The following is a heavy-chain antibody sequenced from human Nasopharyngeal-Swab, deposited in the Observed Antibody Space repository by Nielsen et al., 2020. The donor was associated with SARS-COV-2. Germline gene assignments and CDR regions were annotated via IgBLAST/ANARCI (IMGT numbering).Heavy chain of an antibody. V-gene: IGHV4-34*01. J-gene: IGHJ3*02. CDR2: IYHRGTT. CDR3: ARHIRGWDAFDI. CDR1: GGSLNNYW. D-gene: IGHD6-19*01. Sequence: SETLSLTCAVYGGSLNNYWWSWIRQTPGKGLEWIGEIYHRGTTNYNPSLKSRVPISVETSKNQFSLELISVTAADTAVYYCARHIRGWDAFDIWGQGTTVTVSS.